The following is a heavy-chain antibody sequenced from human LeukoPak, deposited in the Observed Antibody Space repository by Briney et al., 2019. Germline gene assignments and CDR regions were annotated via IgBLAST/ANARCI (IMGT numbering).Heavy chain of an antibody. D-gene: IGHD2-2*01. Sequence: ASVKVFCRASGYTFTGYYMHWVRQALGQGLEWMGWINPNSGGTNYAQKFQGRVTMTRDTSISTAYMELSRLRSDDTAVYYCAREGGGYCSSTSCGNWFDPWGQGTLVTVSS. CDR1: GYTFTGYY. V-gene: IGHV1-2*02. CDR3: AREGGGYCSSTSCGNWFDP. J-gene: IGHJ5*02. CDR2: INPNSGGT.